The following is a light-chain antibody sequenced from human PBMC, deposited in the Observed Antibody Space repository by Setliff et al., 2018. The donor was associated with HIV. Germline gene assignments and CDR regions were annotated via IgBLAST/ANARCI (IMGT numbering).Light chain of an antibody. CDR3: QQYGSSPRT. J-gene: IGKJ1*01. CDR2: GAS. CDR1: QSVARNY. V-gene: IGKV3-20*01. Sequence: EIVLTQSPGTLSLSPGERASLSCRASQSVARNYLAWYQQKPGQAPRLLIYGASSRASGIPNRFTGSASGTDFTLTITRLEPEDFAVYYCQQYGSSPRTFGQGTRWIS.